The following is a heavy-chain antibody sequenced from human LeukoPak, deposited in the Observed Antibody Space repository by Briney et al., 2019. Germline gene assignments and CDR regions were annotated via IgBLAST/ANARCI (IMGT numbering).Heavy chain of an antibody. V-gene: IGHV3-23*01. D-gene: IGHD6-19*01. CDR1: GFTFRTYA. CDR2: FTGRDNNI. Sequence: GSLRLSCAASGFTFRTYAMTWVRQATGKGLEWVSGFTGRDNNIDYVDSVKGRFTISRDNSKNTLYLQMTSLRAEDTAVYYCAKVYRSGWSYFDSWGQGAAITVSS. CDR3: AKVYRSGWSYFDS. J-gene: IGHJ4*02.